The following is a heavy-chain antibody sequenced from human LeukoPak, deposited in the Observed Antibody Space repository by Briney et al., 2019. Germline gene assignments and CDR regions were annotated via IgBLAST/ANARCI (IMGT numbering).Heavy chain of an antibody. CDR2: IYYSGST. V-gene: IGHV4-30-4*08. CDR3: ATTLDHGGPPDY. CDR1: GGSISSGDYY. D-gene: IGHD3-10*01. Sequence: PSETLSLTCTVSGGSISSGDYYWSWIRQPPGKGLEWIGYIYYSGSTYYNPSLKSRVTISVDTSKNQFSLKLSSVTAADTAVYYCATTLDHGGPPDYWGQGTLVTVSS. J-gene: IGHJ4*02.